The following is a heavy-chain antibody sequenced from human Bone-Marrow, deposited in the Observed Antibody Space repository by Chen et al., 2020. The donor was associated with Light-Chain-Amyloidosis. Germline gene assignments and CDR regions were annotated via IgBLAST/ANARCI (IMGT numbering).Heavy chain of an antibody. J-gene: IGHJ4*02. D-gene: IGHD2-21*01. CDR2: IRTKNSCYPT. Sequence: EVQLVQSGGGLVQPGGSLRLACVASGFTFSDSGIHWVRQASGKGLEWLGRIRTKNSCYPTSCAAPVEVRFTVSRDSSKTTAYLQMDSLKIEDTALYYCVASHVIVGALESWGQGTLVIVSP. V-gene: IGHV3-73*01. CDR3: VASHVIVGALES. CDR1: GFTFSDSG.